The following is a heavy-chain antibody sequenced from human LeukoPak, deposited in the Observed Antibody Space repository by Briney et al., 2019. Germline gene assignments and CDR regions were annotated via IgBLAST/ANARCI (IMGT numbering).Heavy chain of an antibody. V-gene: IGHV1-2*02. Sequence: ASVKVSCKASGYTLTGHYMHWVRRAPGQGLEWMGWINPNSGGTNYAQKFQGRVTMTRDTSISTAYMELSRLRSDDTAVYYCARGRAGGLLQPIDYWGQGTLVTVSS. CDR2: INPNSGGT. CDR1: GYTLTGHY. J-gene: IGHJ4*02. D-gene: IGHD1-26*01. CDR3: ARGRAGGLLQPIDY.